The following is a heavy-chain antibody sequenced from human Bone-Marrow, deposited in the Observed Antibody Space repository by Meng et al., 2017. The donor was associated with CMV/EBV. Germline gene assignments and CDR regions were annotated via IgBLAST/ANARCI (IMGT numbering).Heavy chain of an antibody. D-gene: IGHD6-13*01. CDR3: ASWYSTAWVFDY. Sequence: ASVKVSCKASGYTFTSYGISWVRQAPGQGLEWMGWISAYNGNTNYAQKLQGRVTMTTDTSTSTAYMELRSLRSDDTAVYYCASWYSTAWVFDYWGQRTLVTVSS. J-gene: IGHJ4*02. V-gene: IGHV1-18*01. CDR1: GYTFTSYG. CDR2: ISAYNGNT.